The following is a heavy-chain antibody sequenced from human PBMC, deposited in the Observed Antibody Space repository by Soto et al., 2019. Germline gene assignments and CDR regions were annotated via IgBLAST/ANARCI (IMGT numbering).Heavy chain of an antibody. D-gene: IGHD1-26*01. CDR1: GFTFSSYS. Sequence: GGSLRLSCAASGFTFSSYSMNWVRQAPGKGLEWVSSISSSSSYIYYADSVKGRFTISRDNAKNSLYLQMNSLRAEDTAVYYCARDKRELKGYYYGMDVWGQGTRVIVSS. CDR2: ISSSSSYI. J-gene: IGHJ6*02. V-gene: IGHV3-21*01. CDR3: ARDKRELKGYYYGMDV.